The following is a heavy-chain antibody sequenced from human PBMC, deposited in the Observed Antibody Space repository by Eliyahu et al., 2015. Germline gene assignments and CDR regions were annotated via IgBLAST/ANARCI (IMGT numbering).Heavy chain of an antibody. CDR3: ARDFCYTTSCYDS. D-gene: IGHD2-2*01. CDR2: ISHDGTYK. V-gene: IGHV3-33*05. Sequence: QVQLVESGGGVVQPGTSLRLSCAASGFTFNLNGMTWVRQAPGKGLECVAFISHDGTYKSYADSVKGRFTISRDDAENTLYLQMNSLRAEDTAVYYCARDFCYTTSCYDSWGQGTLVTVSS. CDR1: GFTFNLNG. J-gene: IGHJ5*01.